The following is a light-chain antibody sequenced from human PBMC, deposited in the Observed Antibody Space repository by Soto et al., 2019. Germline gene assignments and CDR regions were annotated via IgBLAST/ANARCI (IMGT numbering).Light chain of an antibody. J-gene: IGLJ2*01. Sequence: QSALTQPPSAFGSPGQSVTISCTGTSSDVGGYNYVSWYQQHPGKAPKLMIYEVSKRPSGVPDRFSGSKSGNTASLTVSGLQAEDEADYYCSSYAGSNFVVFGGGTKLTVL. CDR2: EVS. CDR1: SSDVGGYNY. V-gene: IGLV2-8*01. CDR3: SSYAGSNFVV.